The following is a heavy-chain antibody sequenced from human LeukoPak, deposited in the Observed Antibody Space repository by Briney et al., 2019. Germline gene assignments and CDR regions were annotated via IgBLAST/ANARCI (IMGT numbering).Heavy chain of an antibody. CDR3: ARKRAAAGPFDY. V-gene: IGHV4-34*01. D-gene: IGHD6-13*01. CDR2: INHSGST. Sequence: SETLSLTCAVSGGSFSGYYWSWIRQPPGKGLEWIGEINHSGSTNYNPSLKSRVTISVDTSKNQFSLKLSSVTAADTAVYYCARKRAAAGPFDYWGQGTLVTVSS. CDR1: GGSFSGYY. J-gene: IGHJ4*02.